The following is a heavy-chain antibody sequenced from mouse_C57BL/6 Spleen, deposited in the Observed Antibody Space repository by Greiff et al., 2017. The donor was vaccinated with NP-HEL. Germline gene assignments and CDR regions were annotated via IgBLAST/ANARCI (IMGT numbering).Heavy chain of an antibody. D-gene: IGHD2-1*01. CDR3: ARSDIYYGNYRAMDY. Sequence: QVQLQQSGPELVKPGASVKISCKASGYAFSSSWMNWVKQRPGKGLEWIGRIYPGDGDTNYTGKFTGKSTLTADKSSSTAYMQLSSLTSEDSAVYFCARSDIYYGNYRAMDYWGQGTSVTVSS. J-gene: IGHJ4*01. CDR2: IYPGDGDT. V-gene: IGHV1-82*01. CDR1: GYAFSSSW.